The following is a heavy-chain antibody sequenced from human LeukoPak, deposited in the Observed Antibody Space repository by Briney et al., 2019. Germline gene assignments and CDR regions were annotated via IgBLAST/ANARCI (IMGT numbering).Heavy chain of an antibody. CDR2: INHSGST. CDR3: ARGRIGYSSSKLLFDY. Sequence: SDPVSLTCGVWGRPFSGYYGSWIRQPPGKGLEGIGEINHSGSTNYNPSLKSRVTISVDTSKNQFSLKLSSVTAADTAVYYCARGRIGYSSSKLLFDYWGQGTLVTVSS. D-gene: IGHD6-13*01. V-gene: IGHV4-34*01. CDR1: GRPFSGYY. J-gene: IGHJ4*02.